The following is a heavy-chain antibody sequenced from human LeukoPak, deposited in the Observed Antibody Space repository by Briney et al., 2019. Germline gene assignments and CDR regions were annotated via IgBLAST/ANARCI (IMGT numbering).Heavy chain of an antibody. J-gene: IGHJ5*02. D-gene: IGHD2-2*02. Sequence: ASLKVSCKASGYTFTSYDINWVRKATGQRLEWMGWMNPNSGNTGYAQKFQGRVTMTRNTTISTAYMELRSVRSEDTAVYYCARTDVYCSSTSCYTGFDPWGQGSLVTVSS. V-gene: IGHV1-8*01. CDR2: MNPNSGNT. CDR1: GYTFTSYD. CDR3: ARTDVYCSSTSCYTGFDP.